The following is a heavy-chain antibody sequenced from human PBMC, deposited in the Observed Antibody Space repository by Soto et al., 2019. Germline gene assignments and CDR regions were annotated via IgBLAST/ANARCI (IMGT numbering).Heavy chain of an antibody. CDR1: GYSFTSYW. CDR2: IDPSDSYT. J-gene: IGHJ4*02. D-gene: IGHD6-6*01. Sequence: PGESLKISCKGSGYSFTSYWISRVRQMPGKGLEWMGRIDPSDSYTNYSPSFQGHVTISADKSISTAYLQWSSLKASDTAMYYFASFGDSSSGVIGYWGQGTLVTVSS. V-gene: IGHV5-10-1*01. CDR3: ASFGDSSSGVIGY.